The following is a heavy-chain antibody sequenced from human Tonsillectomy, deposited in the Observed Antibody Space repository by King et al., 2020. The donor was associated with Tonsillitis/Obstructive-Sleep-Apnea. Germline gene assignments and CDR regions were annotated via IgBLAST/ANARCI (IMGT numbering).Heavy chain of an antibody. D-gene: IGHD3-9*01. J-gene: IGHJ4*02. CDR1: GYTFKSYG. CDR2: ISALNGNT. V-gene: IGHV1-18*01. Sequence: VQLVQSGAEVKKPGASVKVSCKASGYTFKSYGISWVRQAPGQGLEWMGWISALNGNTNYAQKFQGRVSMTRDTSTAAYMELRSLRSDATAVYYCARDDIFTGTLSYWGQGTLVIVPS. CDR3: ARDDIFTGTLSY.